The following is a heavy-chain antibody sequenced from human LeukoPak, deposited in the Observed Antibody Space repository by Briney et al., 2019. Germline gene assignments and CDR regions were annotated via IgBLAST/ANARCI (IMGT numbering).Heavy chain of an antibody. CDR2: IYYSGST. V-gene: IGHV4-59*08. J-gene: IGHJ4*02. CDR1: GGSISNYY. CDR3: ATTENSSGWFGY. Sequence: PSETLSLTGTVSGGSISNYYWSWIRQPPGRGLEWIGYIYYSGSTNYNPSLKSRLTISIDTSKNQFSLKLSSVTAADTAVYYCATTENSSGWFGYWGQGTLVTVSS. D-gene: IGHD6-19*01.